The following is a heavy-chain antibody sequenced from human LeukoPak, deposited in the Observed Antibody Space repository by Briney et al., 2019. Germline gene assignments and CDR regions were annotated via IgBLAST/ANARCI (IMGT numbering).Heavy chain of an antibody. Sequence: KPGGSLRLSCAASGFTFSSYTMAWVRQAPGKGLEYVSSISSSGDITFYADSVKGRFTISRDNAKNSLYLQMNSLRAEDTAVYYCARDGTGSYPFDYWGQGTLVTVSS. V-gene: IGHV3-21*01. CDR3: ARDGTGSYPFDY. CDR2: ISSSGDIT. CDR1: GFTFSSYT. J-gene: IGHJ4*02. D-gene: IGHD1-26*01.